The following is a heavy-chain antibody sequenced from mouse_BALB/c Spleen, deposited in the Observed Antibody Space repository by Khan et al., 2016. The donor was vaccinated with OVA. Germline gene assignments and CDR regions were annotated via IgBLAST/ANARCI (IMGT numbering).Heavy chain of an antibody. V-gene: IGHV1-20*02. CDR3: ARIYRSDFDY. CDR2: INPHIGET. D-gene: IGHD1-1*01. Sequence: VQLQQSGPELVKPGASVKISCKASGYSFTGYFMNWVMQSHGKSLEWIGRINPHIGETFYNQKFKGKATLTVDESSSTAHMELRSLAYEDSAVYYCARIYRSDFDYWGQGTTVTVSS. J-gene: IGHJ2*01. CDR1: GYSFTGYF.